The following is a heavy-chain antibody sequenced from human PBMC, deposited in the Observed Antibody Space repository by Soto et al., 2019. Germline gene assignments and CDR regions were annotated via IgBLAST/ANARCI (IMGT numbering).Heavy chain of an antibody. CDR3: TRDGPYYYASRMDV. D-gene: IGHD3-10*01. Sequence: QLVESGGGLVQPGGSLRLSCAASGFTVSSNYMTWVRLPPGKGLEWVSVIHSGGDTYYANSVKGRFTISRHDSGNTLDLQMNSLRAEDTAVYYCTRDGPYYYASRMDVWGQGTTVTVSS. CDR2: IHSGGDT. V-gene: IGHV3-53*04. CDR1: GFTVSSNY. J-gene: IGHJ6*02.